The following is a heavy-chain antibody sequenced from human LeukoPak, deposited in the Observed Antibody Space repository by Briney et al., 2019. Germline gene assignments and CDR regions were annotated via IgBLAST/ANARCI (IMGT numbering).Heavy chain of an antibody. D-gene: IGHD2-15*01. CDR2: IYYSGNT. V-gene: IGHV4-59*01. CDR1: GCSISSYY. Sequence: PSETLSLTCTVSGCSISSYYWSWIRQPPGKGLEWIGYIYYSGNTNYNPSLKSRVTISVDTSKNQFSLKLSSVTAADTAVYYCARDSQERGYCSGGSCYSNYYYGMDVWGQGTTVTVSS. CDR3: ARDSQERGYCSGGSCYSNYYYGMDV. J-gene: IGHJ6*02.